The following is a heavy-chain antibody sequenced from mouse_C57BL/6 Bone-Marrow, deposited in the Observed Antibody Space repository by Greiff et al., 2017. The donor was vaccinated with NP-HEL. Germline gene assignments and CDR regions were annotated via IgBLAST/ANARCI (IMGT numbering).Heavy chain of an antibody. CDR2: IYPGDGDT. J-gene: IGHJ4*01. Sequence: QVQLQQSGPELVKPGASVKISCKASGYAFSSSWMNWVKQRPGKGLEWIGRIYPGDGDTNYNGKFKGKASLTADKSSSTAYMQLSSLTSEDSAVYFCARFYYDYRYYYAMDYWGQGTSVTVSS. CDR1: GYAFSSSW. CDR3: ARFYYDYRYYYAMDY. V-gene: IGHV1-82*01. D-gene: IGHD2-4*01.